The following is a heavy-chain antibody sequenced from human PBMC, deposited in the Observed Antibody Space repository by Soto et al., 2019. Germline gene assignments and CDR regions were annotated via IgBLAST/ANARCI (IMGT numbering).Heavy chain of an antibody. CDR1: GYTFTSNS. V-gene: IGHV1-18*04. Sequence: ASVKVSCKASGYTFTSNSIGWVRQAPGQGLEWMGWINAYNGNTKYAQQLQGRVTLTTDTSTSTAYMDLRSLRSDDTAVYYCAIISRASRPLLHDYWGQGILVTVST. J-gene: IGHJ4*02. CDR2: INAYNGNT. D-gene: IGHD2-2*01. CDR3: AIISRASRPLLHDY.